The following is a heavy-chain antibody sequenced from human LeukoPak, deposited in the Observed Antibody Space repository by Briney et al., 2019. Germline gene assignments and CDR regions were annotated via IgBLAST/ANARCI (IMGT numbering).Heavy chain of an antibody. J-gene: IGHJ4*02. CDR1: GGSISSFY. CDR2: IYSSGST. CDR3: ARVLGWAGFDY. Sequence: SETLSLTCTVSGGSISSFYWSWFRQPAGKGLEWIGRIYSSGSTNYNPSLKSRLTMSVDTSKNQFSLRLSSVTAADTAVYCCARVLGWAGFDYWGQGTLVTVSS. V-gene: IGHV4-4*07. D-gene: IGHD6-19*01.